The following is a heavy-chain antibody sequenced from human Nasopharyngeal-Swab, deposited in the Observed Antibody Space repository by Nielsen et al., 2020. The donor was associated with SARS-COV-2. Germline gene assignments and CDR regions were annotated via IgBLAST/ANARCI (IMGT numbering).Heavy chain of an antibody. CDR1: GYTFTSYY. J-gene: IGHJ6*03. V-gene: IGHV1-18*04. CDR2: ISAYNGNT. Sequence: ASVKVSCKASGYTFTSYYMHWVRQAPGQGLEWMGWISAYNGNTNYAQKLQGRVTMTTDTSTSTAYMELRSLRSDDTAVYYCARVMEMATILVGYYYYMDVWGKGTTVTVSS. D-gene: IGHD5-24*01. CDR3: ARVMEMATILVGYYYYMDV.